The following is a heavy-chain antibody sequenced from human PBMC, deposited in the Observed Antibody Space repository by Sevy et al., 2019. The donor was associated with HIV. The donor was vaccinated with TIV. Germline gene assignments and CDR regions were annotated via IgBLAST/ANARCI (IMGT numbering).Heavy chain of an antibody. CDR3: ARGPYDFWGGGYYYGMDV. CDR2: INHSGST. CDR1: GGSFSGYY. J-gene: IGHJ6*02. V-gene: IGHV4-34*01. D-gene: IGHD3-3*01. Sequence: SETLSLTCAVYGGSFSGYYWSWIRQPPGKGLEWIGEINHSGSTNYNPSLKSRVTISVDTSKNQFSLKLSSVTAADTAVYYCARGPYDFWGGGYYYGMDVWGQGTTVTVSS.